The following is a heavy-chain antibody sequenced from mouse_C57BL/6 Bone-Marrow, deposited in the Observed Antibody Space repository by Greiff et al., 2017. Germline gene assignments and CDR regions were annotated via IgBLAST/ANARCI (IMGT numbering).Heavy chain of an antibody. CDR3: ASSFAY. Sequence: QVHVKQSGAELARPGASVKMSCKASGYTFTSYTMHWVKQRPGQGLEWIGYINPSSGYTKYNQKFKDKATLTADKSSSTAYMQLSSLTSEDSAVYYCASSFAYWGQGTLVTVSA. CDR1: GYTFTSYT. J-gene: IGHJ3*01. V-gene: IGHV1-4*01. CDR2: INPSSGYT.